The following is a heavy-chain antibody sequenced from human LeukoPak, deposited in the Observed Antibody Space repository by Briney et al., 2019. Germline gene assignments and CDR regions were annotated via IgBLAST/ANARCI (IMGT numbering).Heavy chain of an antibody. CDR1: GYTFTGYY. V-gene: IGHV1-2*02. Sequence: ASVKVSCKASGYTFTGYYMHWVRQAPGQGLEWMGWINPNSGGTNYAQKFQGRVTMTRDTSISTAYMELSRLRSDDTAVYYCARAQTYYDFWSGEAGAFDIWGQRTMVTVSS. CDR3: ARAQTYYDFWSGEAGAFDI. J-gene: IGHJ3*02. D-gene: IGHD3-3*01. CDR2: INPNSGGT.